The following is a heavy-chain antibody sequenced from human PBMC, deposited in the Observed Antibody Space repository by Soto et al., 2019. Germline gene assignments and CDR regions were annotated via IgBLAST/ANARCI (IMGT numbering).Heavy chain of an antibody. V-gene: IGHV3-21*01. Sequence: GGSLRLSCTVSGFALNNYGINWVRQAPGKGLEWVSSISKSDYTYYSDSVKGRFTISRDNAKNSVSLQMNTLRVEDTAVYYCAREDSIIIPAVSDFWGQGTLVTVSS. D-gene: IGHD2-2*01. J-gene: IGHJ4*02. CDR1: GFALNNYG. CDR3: AREDSIIIPAVSDF. CDR2: ISKSDYT.